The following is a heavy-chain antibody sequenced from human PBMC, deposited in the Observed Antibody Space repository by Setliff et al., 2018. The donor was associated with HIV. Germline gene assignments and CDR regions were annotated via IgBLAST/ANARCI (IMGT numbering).Heavy chain of an antibody. CDR2: ISVYSGNT. V-gene: IGHV1-18*01. J-gene: IGHJ3*02. D-gene: IGHD6-13*01. CDR1: GYTFTSYG. Sequence: WASVKVSCKASGYTFTSYGVCWVRQAPGQGLEWMGWISVYSGNTNYAQSLQGRVTMTTDTSTTTVYMELRSLRSGDTAFYYCAGARGAGTFDIWGQGTSVTVSS. CDR3: AGARGAGTFDI.